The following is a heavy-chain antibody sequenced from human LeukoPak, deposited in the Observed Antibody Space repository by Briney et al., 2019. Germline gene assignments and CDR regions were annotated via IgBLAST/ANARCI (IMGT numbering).Heavy chain of an antibody. CDR2: YSCSWCNI. J-gene: IGHJ3*02. D-gene: IGHD3-22*01. CDR1: GFTLCSYA. Sequence: GVSLRLSCAAAGFTLCSYAMGGVRQAPGEGREGVSAYSCSWCNIFCADSVKGRFPIPRDNSRNTLYLTMKSQRAEDTAVYYCAKMGWRLYSGYYYLRRALDIWRQGPMVTVSS. V-gene: IGHV3-23*01. CDR3: AKMGWRLYSGYYYLRRALDI.